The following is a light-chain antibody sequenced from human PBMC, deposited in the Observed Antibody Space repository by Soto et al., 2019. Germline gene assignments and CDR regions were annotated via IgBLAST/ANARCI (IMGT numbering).Light chain of an antibody. CDR1: SSNSGSSD. J-gene: IGLJ1*01. CDR3: AAWDDSINGYV. CDR2: INN. V-gene: IGLV1-44*01. Sequence: QSVLTQPPSTSGAPGQRVTISCSGSSSNSGSSDVNWYQQLPGTAPKLLIYINNQRPSGVPDRFSGSNSGTSASLAISGLQSEDEADYYCAAWDDSINGYVFGTGTKVTAL.